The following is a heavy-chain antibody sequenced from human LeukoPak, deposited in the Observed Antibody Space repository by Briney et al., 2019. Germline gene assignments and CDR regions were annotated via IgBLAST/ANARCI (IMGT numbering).Heavy chain of an antibody. CDR2: ISSSSSYI. D-gene: IGHD3-10*01. CDR3: ARDPPGGLWFGELLPDAFDI. V-gene: IGHV3-21*01. Sequence: GSLRLSCAASGFTFSSYSTNWVRQAPGKGLEWVSSISSSSSYIYYADSVKGRFTISRDNAKNSLYLQMNSLRAEDTAVYYCARDPPGGLWFGELLPDAFDIWGQGTMVTVSS. CDR1: GFTFSSYS. J-gene: IGHJ3*02.